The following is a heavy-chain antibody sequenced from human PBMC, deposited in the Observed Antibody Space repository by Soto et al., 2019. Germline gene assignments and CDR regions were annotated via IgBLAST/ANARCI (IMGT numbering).Heavy chain of an antibody. Sequence: GGSLRLSCAASGFTFSNAWMNWVRQAPGKGLEWVGRIKSKTDGGTTDYAAPVKGRFTISRDDSKDTLYLQMNSLKTEDTAVYYCTAQYLRYNEVTTDFDYWGQGTLVTVSS. J-gene: IGHJ4*02. CDR2: IKSKTDGGTT. CDR3: TAQYLRYNEVTTDFDY. V-gene: IGHV3-15*07. CDR1: GFTFSNAW. D-gene: IGHD4-4*01.